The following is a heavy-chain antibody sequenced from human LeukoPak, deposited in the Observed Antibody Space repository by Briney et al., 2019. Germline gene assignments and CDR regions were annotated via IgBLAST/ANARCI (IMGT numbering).Heavy chain of an antibody. D-gene: IGHD3-3*01. CDR3: ARDGGHDLWSGYPPLDP. Sequence: SETLSLTCTVSGGSISSHYWSWIRQPPGKGLEWIGYIYYSGSTNYNPSLKSRVTISVDTSKNQFSLKLSSVTAEDTAVYYCARDGGHDLWSGYPPLDPWGQGTLVTVSS. CDR2: IYYSGST. CDR1: GGSISSHY. J-gene: IGHJ5*02. V-gene: IGHV4-59*11.